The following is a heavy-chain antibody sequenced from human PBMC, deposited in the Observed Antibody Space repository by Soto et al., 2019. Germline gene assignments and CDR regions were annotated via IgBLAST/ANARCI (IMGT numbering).Heavy chain of an antibody. Sequence: QVQLIQSGIEMKKPGASVKVSCKTSGYTFSTFGINWVRQVPGQGLEWMGWVSGYNGNTKYAQTFQDRVTMTADTATKTAYMELRSLKSDDTAVYYCARSVLGATVCNDWGQGTLVAVSS. CDR1: GYTFSTFG. CDR2: VSGYNGNT. V-gene: IGHV1-18*01. J-gene: IGHJ4*02. D-gene: IGHD4-17*01. CDR3: ARSVLGATVCND.